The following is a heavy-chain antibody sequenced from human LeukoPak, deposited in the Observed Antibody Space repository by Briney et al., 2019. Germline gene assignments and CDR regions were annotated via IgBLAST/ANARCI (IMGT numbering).Heavy chain of an antibody. J-gene: IGHJ3*02. CDR3: RKLIQWSDTFDI. CDR1: GFPIYRYY. V-gene: IGHV4-59*08. D-gene: IGHD2-15*01. Sequence: SETLSLTCTVSGFPIYRYYCSWLRQPPGKGLEWIGYMYYTGSSNYNPSLKSRVTISVDTSKNQFSLKLSSVTAADTAVYYCRKLIQWSDTFDIWGQGTMVTVSS. CDR2: MYYTGSS.